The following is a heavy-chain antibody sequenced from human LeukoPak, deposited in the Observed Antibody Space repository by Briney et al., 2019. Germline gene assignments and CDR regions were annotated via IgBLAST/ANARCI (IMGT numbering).Heavy chain of an antibody. CDR2: IYYSGST. J-gene: IGHJ3*02. Sequence: PSETLSLTCTVSGGSISSYYWSWIRQPPGKGLEWIGYIYYSGSTNYNPSLKSRVTISVDTSKNQFSLKLSSVTAADTAVYYCVLRGAPAAINDAFDIWGQGTMVTVSS. V-gene: IGHV4-59*12. CDR3: VLRGAPAAINDAFDI. CDR1: GGSISSYY. D-gene: IGHD2-2*01.